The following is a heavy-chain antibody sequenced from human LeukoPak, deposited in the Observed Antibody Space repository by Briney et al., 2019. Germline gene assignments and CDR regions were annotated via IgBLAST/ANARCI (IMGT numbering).Heavy chain of an antibody. V-gene: IGHV3-53*01. J-gene: IGHJ3*02. CDR2: IYSDNT. Sequence: GGSLRLSCTVSGFTVSSNSMSWVRQAPGKGLEWVSFIYSDNTHYSDSVKGRFTISRDNSKNTLYLQMNSLRAEDTAVYYCARDGGSVGDTTQDYNAFDIWGQGTMVTVSS. CDR3: ARDGGSVGDTTQDYNAFDI. CDR1: GFTVSSNS. D-gene: IGHD3-10*01.